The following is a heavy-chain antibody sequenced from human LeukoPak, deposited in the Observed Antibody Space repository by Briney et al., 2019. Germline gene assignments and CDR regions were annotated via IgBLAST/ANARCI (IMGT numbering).Heavy chain of an antibody. J-gene: IGHJ4*02. CDR1: GGSISSYY. D-gene: IGHD6-19*01. Sequence: PSETLSLTCTVSGGSISSYYWSWIRQPPGKGLEWIGYIYYSGSTNYHPSLKSRVTISVDTSKNQFSLKLSSVTAADTAVYYCARGTYSSGFDYWGQGTLVTVSS. V-gene: IGHV4-59*12. CDR3: ARGTYSSGFDY. CDR2: IYYSGST.